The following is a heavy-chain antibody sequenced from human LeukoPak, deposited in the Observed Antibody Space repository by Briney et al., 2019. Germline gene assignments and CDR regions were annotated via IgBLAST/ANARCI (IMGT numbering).Heavy chain of an antibody. CDR1: GGSVSSGSYY. CDR2: IYYSGST. CDR3: ARTMASFYYYGMDV. Sequence: PSETLSLTCTVSGGSVSSGSYYWSWIRQPPGKGLEWIGYIYYSGSTNYNPSLKSRVTISVDTSKNQFSLKLSSVTAADTAVYYCARTMASFYYYGMDVWGQGTTVTVSS. D-gene: IGHD2-8*01. J-gene: IGHJ6*02. V-gene: IGHV4-61*01.